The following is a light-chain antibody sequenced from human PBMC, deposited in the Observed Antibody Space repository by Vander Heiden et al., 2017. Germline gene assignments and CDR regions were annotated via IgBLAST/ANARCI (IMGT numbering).Light chain of an antibody. Sequence: DIQMTQSPSSLPASVVARVTVTCRASQSISSYLNWYQQKPGKAPKLLIYGASSLQSGVPSRFSGSGSGTDFTLTISSLQPEDFATYYCQQSYTAPRTFGLGTKLEIK. J-gene: IGKJ2*02. CDR3: QQSYTAPRT. CDR1: QSISSY. CDR2: GAS. V-gene: IGKV1-39*01.